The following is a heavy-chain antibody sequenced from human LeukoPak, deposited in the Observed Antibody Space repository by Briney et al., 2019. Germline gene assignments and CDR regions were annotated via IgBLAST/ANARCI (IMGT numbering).Heavy chain of an antibody. CDR1: GFIFSDYY. CDR3: AKGGNTMVRGVLFDY. D-gene: IGHD3-10*01. J-gene: IGHJ4*02. CDR2: VSGSGGST. V-gene: IGHV3-23*01. Sequence: PGGSLRLSCAASGFIFSDYYMSWIRQAPGKGLEWVSAVSGSGGSTFNADSVEGRFTISRDNSKNTLYLQMNTLRAEDTAVYYCAKGGNTMVRGVLFDYWGQGTLVTVSS.